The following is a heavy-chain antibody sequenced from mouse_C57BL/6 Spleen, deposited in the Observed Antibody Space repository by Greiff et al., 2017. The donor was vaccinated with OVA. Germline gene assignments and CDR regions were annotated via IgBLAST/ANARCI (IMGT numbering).Heavy chain of an antibody. V-gene: IGHV1-15*01. CDR3: TREGMDYDGY. Sequence: VQLQQSGAELVRPGASVTLSCKASGYTFTDYEMHWVKQTPVHGLEWIGAIDPETGGTAYNQKFKGKAILTADKSSSTAYMELRSLTSEDSAVYYCTREGMDYDGYWGQGTTLTVSS. CDR1: GYTFTDYE. CDR2: IDPETGGT. J-gene: IGHJ2*01. D-gene: IGHD2-4*01.